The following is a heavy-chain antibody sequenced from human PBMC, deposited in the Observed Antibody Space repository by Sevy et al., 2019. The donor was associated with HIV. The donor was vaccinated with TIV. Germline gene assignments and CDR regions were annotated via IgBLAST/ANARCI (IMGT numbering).Heavy chain of an antibody. CDR2: ISYHGRDK. J-gene: IGHJ6*02. Sequence: GGSLRLSCVVSGISFTTSGMHWVRQAPGKGLEWVAVISYHGRDKFYAESVKGRSTISRDNSKNMLYLQMNSLRAEDTAVYYCAKDFTEYNGIDVRGQGTMVTVSS. CDR1: GISFTTSG. CDR3: AKDFTEYNGIDV. V-gene: IGHV3-30*18.